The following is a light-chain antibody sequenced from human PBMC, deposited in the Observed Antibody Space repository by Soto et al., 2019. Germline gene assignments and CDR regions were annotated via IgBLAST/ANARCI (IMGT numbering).Light chain of an antibody. CDR3: QKYYIPPWT. J-gene: IGKJ1*01. Sequence: DIPMTQSPSSLSASVRDRVTITCRASQGISNYLAWYQQKPGKVPKLLMYAASTLQSGVPSRVSASGSGTALTLTISSLQPKHIATYSGQKYYIPPWTFGQGNKLEIK. V-gene: IGKV1-27*01. CDR1: QGISNY. CDR2: AAS.